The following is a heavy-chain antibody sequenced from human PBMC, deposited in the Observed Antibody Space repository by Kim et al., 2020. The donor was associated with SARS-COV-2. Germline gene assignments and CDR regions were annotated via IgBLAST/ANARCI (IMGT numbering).Heavy chain of an antibody. V-gene: IGHV3-21*01. CDR1: GFTLNSHS. D-gene: IGHD6-13*01. CDR3: ARDQTYSSSHDF. J-gene: IGHJ4*02. CDR2: ISRSSNYI. Sequence: GGSLRLSCAAFGFTLNSHSMNWVRQAPGKGLEWVSSISRSSNYISYADSVKGRFTISRDNAKNSLFLQLNSLRVEDTAVYYCARDQTYSSSHDFWGQGTL.